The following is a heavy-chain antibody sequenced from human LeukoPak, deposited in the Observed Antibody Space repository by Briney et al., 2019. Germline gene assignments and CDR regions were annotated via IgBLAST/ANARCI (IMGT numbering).Heavy chain of an antibody. CDR3: ARDYGGYYYFDY. V-gene: IGHV1-46*01. CDR1: GYTFTSYY. D-gene: IGHD3-22*01. J-gene: IGHJ4*02. CDR2: ITPSGGST. Sequence: ASVKVSCKASGYTFTSYYMHWVRQAPGQGLEWMGIITPSGGSTSYAQKFQGRVTMTRDMSTSTVYMELSSLRSEDTAVYYCARDYGGYYYFDYWGQGTLVTVSS.